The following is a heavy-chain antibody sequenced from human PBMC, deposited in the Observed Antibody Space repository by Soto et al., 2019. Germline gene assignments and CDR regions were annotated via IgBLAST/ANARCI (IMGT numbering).Heavy chain of an antibody. Sequence: EVQLVECGGGLVQPGASLRLSCAASGLTFRSYWMHWVRQAPGKGLVWVSRINTDGSVAMYVDSVKGRFTISRDNAKNTLYIPMNSLRAEHTAVYYCVRDMQLWRLDSWAQGTLVTVSS. CDR1: GLTFRSYW. D-gene: IGHD2-21*01. CDR3: VRDMQLWRLDS. CDR2: INTDGSVA. J-gene: IGHJ4*02. V-gene: IGHV3-74*03.